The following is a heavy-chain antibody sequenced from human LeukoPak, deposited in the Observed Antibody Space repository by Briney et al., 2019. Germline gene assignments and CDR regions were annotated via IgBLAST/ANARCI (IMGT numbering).Heavy chain of an antibody. J-gene: IGHJ4*02. D-gene: IGHD2-2*01. V-gene: IGHV4-4*02. CDR1: GGFVSSTNW. CDR3: ARARSKWYHDY. CDR2: VSYSGST. Sequence: SETLSLTCGVSGGFVSSTNWWTWVRQPPGKGLEWVGYVSYSGSTNYNPSLKSRVTISVDTSREQFSLKLSSVTAADTAVYYCARARSKWYHDYWGQGTLVTVSS.